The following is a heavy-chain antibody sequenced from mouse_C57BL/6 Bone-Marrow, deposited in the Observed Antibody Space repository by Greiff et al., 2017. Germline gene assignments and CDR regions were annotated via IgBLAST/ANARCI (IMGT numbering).Heavy chain of an antibody. Sequence: VQLKQSGAELVRPGASVKLSCTASGFNIKDDYMHWVKQRPEQGLEWIGWIDPENGDTEYAPKFQGKATMTADTSSNTAYLQLSSLTSEDTAVYYCTRGLLAWFAYWGQGTLVTVSA. D-gene: IGHD1-1*01. V-gene: IGHV14-4*01. CDR1: GFNIKDDY. CDR3: TRGLLAWFAY. CDR2: IDPENGDT. J-gene: IGHJ3*01.